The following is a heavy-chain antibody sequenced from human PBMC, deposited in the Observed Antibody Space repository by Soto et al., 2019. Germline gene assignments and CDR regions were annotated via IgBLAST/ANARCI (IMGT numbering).Heavy chain of an antibody. CDR1: GGTFSRYA. J-gene: IGHJ5*02. Sequence: SVKVSCKASGGTFSRYAISWVRQAPGQGLEWMGGIIPIFGTANYAQKFQGRVTITADESTSTAYMELSSLRSEDTAVYYCARDHLRVDFWSGYFEFDTWGQGTLVTVSS. D-gene: IGHD3-3*01. CDR3: ARDHLRVDFWSGYFEFDT. CDR2: IIPIFGTA. V-gene: IGHV1-69*13.